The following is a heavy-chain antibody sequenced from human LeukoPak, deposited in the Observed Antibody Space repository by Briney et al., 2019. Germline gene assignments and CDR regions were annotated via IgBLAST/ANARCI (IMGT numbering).Heavy chain of an antibody. CDR3: AKGTIIQDDY. J-gene: IGHJ4*02. Sequence: GGSLRLSCAASGFTFSSYWMHWVRQAPGKGLVWVSRISDGGSTTTYADSVKGRFTISRDNAKNTLYLQMNSLRAEDTAVYYCAKGTIIQDDYWGQGTLVTVSS. D-gene: IGHD3-9*01. CDR2: ISDGGSTT. CDR1: GFTFSSYW. V-gene: IGHV3-74*01.